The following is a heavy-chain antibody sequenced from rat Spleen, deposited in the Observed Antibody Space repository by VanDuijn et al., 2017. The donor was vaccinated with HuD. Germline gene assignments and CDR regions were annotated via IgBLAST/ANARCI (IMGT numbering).Heavy chain of an antibody. Sequence: QVQLKESGPGLVQPSETLSLTCTVSGFSLISYAVNWVRQPPGKGLEWMGGIWGDGSTNYNSALKSRLSINRDTSKSQVFLKMNSLQTDDTGTYYCSIHPRYWGQGVMVTVSS. CDR1: GFSLISYA. V-gene: IGHV2-13*01. CDR2: IWGDGST. CDR3: SIHPRY. J-gene: IGHJ2*01. D-gene: IGHD3-1*01.